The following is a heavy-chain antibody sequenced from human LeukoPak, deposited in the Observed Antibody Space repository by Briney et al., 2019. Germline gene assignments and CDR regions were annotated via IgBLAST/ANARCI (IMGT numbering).Heavy chain of an antibody. CDR1: GFTFSSYA. CDR2: ISISGGGT. CDR3: VKGSSAYYYEF. D-gene: IGHD3-22*01. Sequence: GGSLRLSCAVSGFTFSSYAMSWVRQGPGKGLEWVSTISISGGGTYYADSVKGRFTISRDTSKNTLDLQMNSLRAEDTAVYYCVKGSSAYYYEFWGQGTLVTVSS. V-gene: IGHV3-23*01. J-gene: IGHJ4*02.